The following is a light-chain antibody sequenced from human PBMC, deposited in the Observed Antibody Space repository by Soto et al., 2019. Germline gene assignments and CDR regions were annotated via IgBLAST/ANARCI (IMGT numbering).Light chain of an antibody. CDR2: KAS. V-gene: IGKV1-5*03. Sequence: DIQMTQSPSTVSASVGDRVTITCRASQSVSDWLAWYQQKPGKAPKLLIYKASSLNSGVPSRFSGSGSGTEFTLTISSLQSDDFATYYCQEYDGRWTFGQGTKVEIK. CDR1: QSVSDW. CDR3: QEYDGRWT. J-gene: IGKJ1*01.